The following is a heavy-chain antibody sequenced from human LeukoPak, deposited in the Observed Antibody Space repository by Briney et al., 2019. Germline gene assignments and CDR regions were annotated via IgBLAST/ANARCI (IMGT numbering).Heavy chain of an antibody. V-gene: IGHV3-30*18. CDR3: AKDNRAKSLDY. CDR2: ISYDGSNK. J-gene: IGHJ4*02. CDR1: GFTFSSYG. Sequence: PGRSPRLSCAASGFTFSSYGMHWVRQAPGKGLEWVAVISYDGSNKYYADSVKGRFTISRDNSKNTLYLQMNSLRAEDTAVYYCAKDNRAKSLDYWGQGTLVTVSS.